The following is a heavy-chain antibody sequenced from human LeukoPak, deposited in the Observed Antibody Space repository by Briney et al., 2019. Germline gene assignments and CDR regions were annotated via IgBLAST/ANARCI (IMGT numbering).Heavy chain of an antibody. CDR3: ARQYYYDSSGYHGAFDI. D-gene: IGHD3-22*01. V-gene: IGHV4-34*01. J-gene: IGHJ3*02. Sequence: KPSETLSLTCAVYGGSFSGYYWSWIRQPPGKGLEWIGGINHSGSTNYNPSLKSRVTISVDTSKNQFSLKLSSVTAADTAVYYCARQYYYDSSGYHGAFDIWGQGTMVTVSS. CDR1: GGSFSGYY. CDR2: INHSGST.